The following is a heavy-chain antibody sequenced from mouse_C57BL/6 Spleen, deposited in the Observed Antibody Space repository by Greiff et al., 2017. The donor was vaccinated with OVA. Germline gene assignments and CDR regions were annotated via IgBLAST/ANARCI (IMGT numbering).Heavy chain of an antibody. V-gene: IGHV1-63*01. CDR3: ARAPITTVVAKWYFDV. Sequence: QVQLQQSGAELVRPGTSVKMSCKASGYTFTNYWIGWAKQRPGHGLEWIGDIYPGGGYTNYNEKFKGKATLTADKSSSTAYMQFSSLTSEDSAIYYGARAPITTVVAKWYFDVWGTGTTVTVSS. CDR1: GYTFTNYW. D-gene: IGHD1-1*01. J-gene: IGHJ1*03. CDR2: IYPGGGYT.